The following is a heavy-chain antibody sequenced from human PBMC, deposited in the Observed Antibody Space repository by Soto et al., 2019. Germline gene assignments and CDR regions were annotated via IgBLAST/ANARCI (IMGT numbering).Heavy chain of an antibody. Sequence: QLQLQESGPGLVKPSETLSLTCTVSGGSISSSSYYWGWIRQPPGKGLEWIGSIYYSGSTYYNPSLKSRVNISADTCKNQFSPKLISVTAADTAVYYCASQQQWLVPIPYFDYWGQGTLVTVSS. CDR1: GGSISSSSYY. V-gene: IGHV4-39*01. CDR2: IYYSGST. J-gene: IGHJ4*02. CDR3: ASQQQWLVPIPYFDY. D-gene: IGHD6-19*01.